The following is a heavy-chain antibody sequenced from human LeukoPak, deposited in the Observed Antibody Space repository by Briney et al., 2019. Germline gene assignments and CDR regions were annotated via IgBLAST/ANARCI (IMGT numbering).Heavy chain of an antibody. CDR3: ARDLSGSYDFDY. CDR2: ISAYNGNT. V-gene: IGHV1-18*01. Sequence: ASVKVSCKASGYTFTSYGISWVRQAPGQGLEWMGWISAYNGNTNYARKLQGRVTMTTDTSTSTAYMELRSLRSDDTAVYYGARDLSGSYDFDYWGQGTLVTVSS. J-gene: IGHJ4*02. D-gene: IGHD1-26*01. CDR1: GYTFTSYG.